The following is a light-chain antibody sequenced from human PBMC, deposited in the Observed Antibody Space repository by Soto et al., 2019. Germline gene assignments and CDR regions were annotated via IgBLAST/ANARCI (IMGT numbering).Light chain of an antibody. J-gene: IGKJ4*01. CDR1: QSVSSSY. Sequence: EIVLTQSPGTLSLSPGERATLSCRASQSVSSSYLAWYQQKPGQAPRLLIYGASTRATGIPDRFSGSGSGTDFTVTISRLEPEDFAVYYCQQYVSSLTFGGGTKVDVK. V-gene: IGKV3-20*01. CDR3: QQYVSSLT. CDR2: GAS.